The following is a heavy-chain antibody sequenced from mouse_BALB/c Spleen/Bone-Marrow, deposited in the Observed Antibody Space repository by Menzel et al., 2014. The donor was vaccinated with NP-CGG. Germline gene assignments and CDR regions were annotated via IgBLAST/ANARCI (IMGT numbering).Heavy chain of an antibody. CDR2: IDPANGNT. V-gene: IGHV14-3*02. CDR1: GFNIKDTY. Sequence: VQLQQSGAELVKPGASVKLSCTASGFNIKDTYMHWVKQRPKQGLEWIGRIDPANGNTRYDPKFQGKATITADTSSNTAYLQLSSLTSEDTAVYYCANYWYGWYLDVWGAGTTVTVSS. CDR3: ANYWYGWYLDV. D-gene: IGHD2-14*01. J-gene: IGHJ1*01.